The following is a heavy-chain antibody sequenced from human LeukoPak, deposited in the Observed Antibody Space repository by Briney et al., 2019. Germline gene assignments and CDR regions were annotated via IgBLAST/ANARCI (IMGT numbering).Heavy chain of an antibody. CDR1: GYTFTGYY. CDR3: ALRHDSSGYYYGLHAFDI. D-gene: IGHD3-22*01. CDR2: INPNSGGT. J-gene: IGHJ3*02. Sequence: ASVKVSCKASGYTFTGYYMHWVRQAPGQGLEWMGWINPNSGGTNYAQKFQGRVTMTRDTSISTAYMELSRLRSDGTAVYYCALRHDSSGYYYGLHAFDIWGQGTMVTVSS. V-gene: IGHV1-2*02.